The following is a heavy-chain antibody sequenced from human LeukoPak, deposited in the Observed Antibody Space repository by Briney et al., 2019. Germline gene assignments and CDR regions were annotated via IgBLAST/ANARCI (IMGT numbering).Heavy chain of an antibody. CDR1: GGSISSSSYY. V-gene: IGHV4-39*07. Sequence: SETLSLTCTVSGGSISSSSYYWGWIRQPPGKGLEWIGSIYYSGSTYYNPSLKSRVTISVDTSKNQFSLNLTSVTAADAAVYYCARDLGYSGFDWAPWGQGTLVTVSS. J-gene: IGHJ5*02. CDR3: ARDLGYSGFDWAP. CDR2: IYYSGST. D-gene: IGHD5-12*01.